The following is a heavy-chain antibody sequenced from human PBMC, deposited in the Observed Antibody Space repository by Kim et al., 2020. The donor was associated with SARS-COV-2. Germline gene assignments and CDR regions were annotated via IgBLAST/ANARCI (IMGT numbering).Heavy chain of an antibody. CDR3: AKGRTGE. J-gene: IGHJ4*02. CDR1: GFIFSSYV. V-gene: IGHV3-23*01. CDR2: IGVGGTT. Sequence: GGSLRLSCAASGFIFSSYVMSWVRQTPGKGLEWVSSIGVGGTTYYADSVKGRFTISRDNSKNTLYLQMNSLRAEDTAVYFCAKGRTGEWGQGTLVTVSS.